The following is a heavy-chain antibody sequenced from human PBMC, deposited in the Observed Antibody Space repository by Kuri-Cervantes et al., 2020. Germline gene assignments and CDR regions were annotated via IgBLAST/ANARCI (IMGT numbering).Heavy chain of an antibody. CDR3: ARDSYYYDSSGYLDY. CDR1: GYTFTSYD. V-gene: IGHV1-18*01. J-gene: IGHJ4*02. CDR2: ISAYNGNT. D-gene: IGHD3-22*01. Sequence: ASVKVSCKASGYTFTSYDINWVRQATGQGLEWMGWISAYNGNTNYAQKLQGRVTMTTDTSTSTVYMELSSLRSEDTAVYYCARDSYYYDSSGYLDYWDQGTLVTVSS.